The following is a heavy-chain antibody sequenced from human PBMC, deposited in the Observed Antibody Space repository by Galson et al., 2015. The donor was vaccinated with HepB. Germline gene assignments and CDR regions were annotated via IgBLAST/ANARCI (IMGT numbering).Heavy chain of an antibody. CDR3: ARARYSTSPPDY. CDR1: ANTFSNYG. CDR2: ISGYNGNT. Sequence: SVKVSCKASANTFSNYGISWLRQAPGQGLEWMGWISGYNGNTDYGQKFQDRVTMTTDTSTTTAYVEVRSLKYDDTAVYYCARARYSTSPPDYWGQGTLVTVSS. V-gene: IGHV1-18*01. J-gene: IGHJ4*02. D-gene: IGHD6-6*01.